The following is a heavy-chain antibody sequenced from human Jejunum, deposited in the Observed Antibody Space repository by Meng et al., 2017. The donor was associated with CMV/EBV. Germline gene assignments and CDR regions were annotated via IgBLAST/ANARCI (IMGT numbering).Heavy chain of an antibody. CDR1: GVSFSASV. V-gene: IGHV3-74*01. J-gene: IGHJ4*02. CDR2: INHDGTET. CDR3: VKDFAWSIDF. D-gene: IGHD3-3*01. Sequence: VQLVEAGGGLFPPGGSRRLSWAASGVSFSASVIHWVRQDPGQGLVWVARINHDGTETIYRDSVRGRFTVSRDNTKNTVSLEMNSLRVEDTALYYCVKDFAWSIDFWGQGVLVTVSS.